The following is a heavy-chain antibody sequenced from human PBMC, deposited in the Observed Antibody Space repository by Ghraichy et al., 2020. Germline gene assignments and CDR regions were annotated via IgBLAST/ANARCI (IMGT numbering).Heavy chain of an antibody. CDR3: ARGVSMAAGGDIFDV. CDR1: GGSISSGGYS. D-gene: IGHD6-13*01. Sequence: SCVVSGGSISSGGYSWTWIRQPPGKGLEWIGYIYHSGSTYYNPALKSRVTMSVDRSKNQFSLNLNSVTAADTADYFCARGVSMAAGGDIFDVWGQGTMVTVSS. V-gene: IGHV4-30-2*01. CDR2: IYHSGST. J-gene: IGHJ3*01.